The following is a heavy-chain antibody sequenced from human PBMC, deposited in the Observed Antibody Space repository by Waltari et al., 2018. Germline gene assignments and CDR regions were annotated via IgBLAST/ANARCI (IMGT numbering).Heavy chain of an antibody. Sequence: EVQLLESGGGLVQPGGSLRLSCEASGFTFSSYAMIWVRQAPGKGLEWVSAISGSGGSTYYADSVKGRFTISRDNSKNTLYLQMNSLRAEDTAVYYCAKDGVVVAATGDYWGQGTLVTVSS. D-gene: IGHD2-15*01. CDR2: ISGSGGST. CDR1: GFTFSSYA. V-gene: IGHV3-23*01. CDR3: AKDGVVVAATGDY. J-gene: IGHJ4*02.